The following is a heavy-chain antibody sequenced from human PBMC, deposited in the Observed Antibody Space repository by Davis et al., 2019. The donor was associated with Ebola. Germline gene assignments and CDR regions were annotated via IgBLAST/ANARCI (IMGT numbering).Heavy chain of an antibody. V-gene: IGHV1-46*01. D-gene: IGHD3-22*01. Sequence: ASVKVSCKASGYTFTSYYMHWVRQAPGQGLEWMGIINPSGGSTSYAQKFQGRVTMTRDTSTSTVYMELSSLRSEDTAVYYCASPRNGSSGYFTWGYYYYGMDVWGQGTTVTVSS. CDR3: ASPRNGSSGYFTWGYYYYGMDV. CDR2: INPSGGST. J-gene: IGHJ6*02. CDR1: GYTFTSYY.